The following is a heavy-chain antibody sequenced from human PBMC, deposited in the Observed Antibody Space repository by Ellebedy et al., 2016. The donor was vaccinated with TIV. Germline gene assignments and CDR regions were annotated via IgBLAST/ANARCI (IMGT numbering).Heavy chain of an antibody. J-gene: IGHJ4*02. CDR3: ARDPNSPGDTGYGDY. CDR2: ISAYNGHT. V-gene: IGHV1-18*01. Sequence: AASVKVSCKASGYTFTSYGISWVRQAPGQGLEWMGWISAYNGHTNYAQKLQGRVTMTTDTSTSTAYMELRSLRSDDTAVYYCARDPNSPGDTGYGDYWGQGVVVTVST. D-gene: IGHD5-12*01. CDR1: GYTFTSYG.